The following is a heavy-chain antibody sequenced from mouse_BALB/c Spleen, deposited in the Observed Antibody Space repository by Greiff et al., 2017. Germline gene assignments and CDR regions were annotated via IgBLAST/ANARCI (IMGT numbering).Heavy chain of an antibody. J-gene: IGHJ2*01. CDR1: GFTFSSYG. D-gene: IGHD2-12*01. Sequence: DVMLVESGGGLVQPGGSLKLSCAASGFTFSSYGMSWVRQTPDKRLELVATINSNGGSTYYPDSVKGRFTISRDNAKNTLYLQMSSLKSEDTAMYYCARDKSYPYYFDYWGQGTTLTVSS. CDR3: ARDKSYPYYFDY. V-gene: IGHV5-6-3*01. CDR2: INSNGGST.